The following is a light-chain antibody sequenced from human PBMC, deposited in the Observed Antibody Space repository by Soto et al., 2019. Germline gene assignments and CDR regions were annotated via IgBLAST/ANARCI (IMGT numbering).Light chain of an antibody. CDR1: RRVGSSY. Sequence: EIVLTQSPGTLSLSPGERATLSCRAGRRVGSSYLAWSQQKPGQAPGLLIYVASSRATGIPDRFSGSGSGTDFTLTISRLEPEDFAVYYCQQYGSSPPLTFGGGTKVEIK. J-gene: IGKJ4*01. V-gene: IGKV3-20*01. CDR2: VAS. CDR3: QQYGSSPPLT.